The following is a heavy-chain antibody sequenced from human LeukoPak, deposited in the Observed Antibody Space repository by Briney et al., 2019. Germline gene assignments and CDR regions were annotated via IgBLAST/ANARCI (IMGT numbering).Heavy chain of an antibody. CDR3: ARPPKLELGITEAFDI. D-gene: IGHD7-27*01. CDR1: GYSFTCYW. Sequence: KRGESLKISCKGSGYSFTCYWIGWVRQMPGKGLEWMGIIYPGDSETRYSPSFQGQVTISADKSISTAYLQWSSLKASDTAMYYCARPPKLELGITEAFDIWGQGTMVTVSS. CDR2: IYPGDSET. J-gene: IGHJ3*02. V-gene: IGHV5-51*01.